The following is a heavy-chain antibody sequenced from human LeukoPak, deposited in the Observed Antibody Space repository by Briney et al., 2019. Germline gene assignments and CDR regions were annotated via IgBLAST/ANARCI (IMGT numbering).Heavy chain of an antibody. CDR3: ARVDGYSGYEEYFDY. Sequence: SVKVSCKASGGTFSSYAISWVRQAPGQGLEWMGGIIPIFGTANYAQKFQGRVTITADESTSTAYMELSSLRSEDTAVYYCARVDGYSGYEEYFDYWGQGTLVTVSS. J-gene: IGHJ4*02. CDR2: IIPIFGTA. D-gene: IGHD5-12*01. V-gene: IGHV1-69*01. CDR1: GGTFSSYA.